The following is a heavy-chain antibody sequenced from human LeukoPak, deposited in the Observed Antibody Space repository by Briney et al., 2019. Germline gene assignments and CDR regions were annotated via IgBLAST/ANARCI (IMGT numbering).Heavy chain of an antibody. J-gene: IGHJ3*02. CDR2: INHSGST. CDR3: ARDPGGDYGNDAFDI. V-gene: IGHV4-34*01. D-gene: IGHD4-17*01. Sequence: SETLSLTCAVYGGSFSGYYWSWIRQPPGKGLEWIGEINHSGSTNYNPSLKSRVTISVDTSKNQFSLKLSSVTAADTAVYYCARDPGGDYGNDAFDIWGQGTMVTVSS. CDR1: GGSFSGYY.